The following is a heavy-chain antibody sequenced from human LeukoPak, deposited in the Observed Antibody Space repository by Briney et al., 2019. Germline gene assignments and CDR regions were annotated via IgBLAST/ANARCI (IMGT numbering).Heavy chain of an antibody. CDR1: GGSISSYY. Sequence: PSETLSLTCTVSGGSISSYYWSWIRQPPGKGLEWIGYIYYSGSTNYNPSLKSRVTISVDTSKNQFSLKLSSVTAADTAVYYCARDHYGSGSYYNYYYYYMDVWGKGTTVTISS. J-gene: IGHJ6*03. CDR3: ARDHYGSGSYYNYYYYYMDV. D-gene: IGHD3-10*01. CDR2: IYYSGST. V-gene: IGHV4-59*01.